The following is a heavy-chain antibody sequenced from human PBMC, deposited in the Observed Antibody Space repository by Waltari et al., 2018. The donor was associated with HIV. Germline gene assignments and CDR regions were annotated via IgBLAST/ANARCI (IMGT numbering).Heavy chain of an antibody. Sequence: DVRLEESGGNLVQPGGSLRLSCAASGFNFRSYWMHWIRHVPGKGLVGVSQINTEGTETSYTDSVKGRFTISRDNTKNRLYLQMNSLRVEDSAIYYCARDLSTYGHEFDYWGQGTLVTVAS. D-gene: IGHD2-2*01. J-gene: IGHJ4*02. CDR3: ARDLSTYGHEFDY. V-gene: IGHV3-74*01. CDR1: GFNFRSYW. CDR2: INTEGTET.